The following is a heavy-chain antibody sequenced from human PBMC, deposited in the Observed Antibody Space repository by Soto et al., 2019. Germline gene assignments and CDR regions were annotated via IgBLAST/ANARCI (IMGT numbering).Heavy chain of an antibody. CDR2: IKPIADGGTA. CDR1: GFTFRNAW. V-gene: IGHV3-15*01. J-gene: IGHJ4*02. CDR3: TTVYCATTSGFAPFDF. D-gene: IGHD2-2*01. Sequence: EVQLVESGGDLVKPGGSLRLSCVVSGFTFRNAWMSWVRQAPGRGLEWIGRIKPIADGGTAEYAAPMKGRFCLSRDDSKDTLFLHMDNLNTEDTGVYFCTTVYCATTSGFAPFDFGGQGTLVTVSS.